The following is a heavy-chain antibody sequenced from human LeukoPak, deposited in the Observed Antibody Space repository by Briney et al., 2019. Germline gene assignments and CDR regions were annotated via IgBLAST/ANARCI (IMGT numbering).Heavy chain of an antibody. CDR3: ARGPDYGSGSIYPDY. D-gene: IGHD3-10*01. J-gene: IGHJ4*02. Sequence: SETLSLTCTVSGGSISSYYWSWIPQPPGKGLEWIGHIYYSGSTNYNPSLKSRVTISVDTSKNQFSLKLSSVTAADTAVYYCARGPDYGSGSIYPDYWGQGTLVTVSS. CDR1: GGSISSYY. V-gene: IGHV4-59*01. CDR2: IYYSGST.